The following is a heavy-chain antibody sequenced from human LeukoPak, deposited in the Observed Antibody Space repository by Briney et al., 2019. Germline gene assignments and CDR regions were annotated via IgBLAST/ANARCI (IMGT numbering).Heavy chain of an antibody. CDR1: GGPISSYY. D-gene: IGHD6-13*01. CDR2: IYYSGST. V-gene: IGHV4-59*01. Sequence: SETLSLTCTVSGGPISSYYWSWIRQPPGKGLEWIGYIYYSGSTNYNPSLKSRVTISVDTSKNQFSLKLSSVTAADTAVYYSARGYSSSWSIVDYWGQGTLVTVSS. J-gene: IGHJ4*02. CDR3: ARGYSSSWSIVDY.